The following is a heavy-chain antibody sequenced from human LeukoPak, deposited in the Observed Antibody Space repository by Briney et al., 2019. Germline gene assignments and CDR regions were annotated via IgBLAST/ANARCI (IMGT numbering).Heavy chain of an antibody. Sequence: ASVKVSCKASGGTFSSYTISWVRQAPGQGLEWIGRIIPILGIANYAQKFQGRVTVTADKSTSTAYMELSSLRSEDTAVYYCARDTVGATGGDFDYWGQGTLVTVSS. J-gene: IGHJ4*02. D-gene: IGHD1-26*01. CDR1: GGTFSSYT. CDR3: ARDTVGATGGDFDY. CDR2: IIPILGIA. V-gene: IGHV1-69*04.